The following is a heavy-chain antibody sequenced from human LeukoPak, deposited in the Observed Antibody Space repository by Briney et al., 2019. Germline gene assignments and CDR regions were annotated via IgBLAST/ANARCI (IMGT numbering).Heavy chain of an antibody. J-gene: IGHJ4*02. D-gene: IGHD3-22*01. CDR2: INPSGGST. CDR3: AIPGRGGYLDY. V-gene: IGHV1-46*01. CDR1: GYTFTSYY. Sequence: ASVKVSCKASGYTFTSYYMHWVRQAPGQGLEWMGIINPSGGSTSYAQKFQGRVTVTRDMSTSTVYMELSSLRSEDTAVYYCAIPGRGGYLDYWGQGTLVTVSS.